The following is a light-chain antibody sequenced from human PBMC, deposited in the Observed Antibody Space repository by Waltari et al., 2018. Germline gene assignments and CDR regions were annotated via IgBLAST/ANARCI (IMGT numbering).Light chain of an antibody. V-gene: IGKV4-1*01. CDR3: QQYLRLPLT. J-gene: IGKJ2*01. CDR2: WAS. Sequence: DIVMTQSPDSLPVSLGERATINCKASQSVLDTTNNQNNVAWYQQKPGQPPNLLIYWASTRELVVPHRFSGSWSGTDFTLTISSLQAEDVAVYYCQQYLRLPLTFGQGTKVEV. CDR1: QSVLDTTNNQNN.